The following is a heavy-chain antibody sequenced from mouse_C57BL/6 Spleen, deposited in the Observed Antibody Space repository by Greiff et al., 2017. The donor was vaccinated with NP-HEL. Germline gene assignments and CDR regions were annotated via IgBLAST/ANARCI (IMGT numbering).Heavy chain of an antibody. CDR1: GYTFTSYT. Sequence: QVHVKQSGAELARPGASVKMSCKASGYTFTSYTMHWVNQRPGQGLEWIGYINPSSGYTKYNQKFKDKATLTADKSTSTAYMQLSSMTTEDAAVYYYARIRDADAMDYWGQGTSVTVSS. CDR2: INPSSGYT. CDR3: ARIRDADAMDY. J-gene: IGHJ4*01. V-gene: IGHV1-4*01. D-gene: IGHD3-3*01.